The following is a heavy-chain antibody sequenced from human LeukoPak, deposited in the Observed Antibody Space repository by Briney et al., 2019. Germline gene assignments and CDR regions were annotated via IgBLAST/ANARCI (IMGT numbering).Heavy chain of an antibody. Sequence: GGSLRLSCTASGLSFSSYSINWVRQAPGKGLEWVAVISYDGSNKYYADSVKGRFTISRDNSKNTLYLQMNSLRAEDTAVYYCARDVLPDYVLGCWFDPWGQGTLVTVSS. J-gene: IGHJ5*02. CDR2: ISYDGSNK. CDR1: GLSFSSYS. V-gene: IGHV3-30-3*01. D-gene: IGHD3-16*01. CDR3: ARDVLPDYVLGCWFDP.